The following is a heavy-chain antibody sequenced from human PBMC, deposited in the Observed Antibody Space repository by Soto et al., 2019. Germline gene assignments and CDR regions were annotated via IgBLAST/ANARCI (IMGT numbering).Heavy chain of an antibody. Sequence: PGGSLRLSCAPSGFPFSSYAMSWVRRAPGKGLEWVSAISGSGGSTYYADSVKGRFTISRDNSKNTLYLQMNSLRAEDTAVYYCAKDRLSGSGPFYYMDVWGKGTTVTVSS. D-gene: IGHD3-10*01. J-gene: IGHJ6*03. CDR1: GFPFSSYA. CDR3: AKDRLSGSGPFYYMDV. CDR2: ISGSGGST. V-gene: IGHV3-23*01.